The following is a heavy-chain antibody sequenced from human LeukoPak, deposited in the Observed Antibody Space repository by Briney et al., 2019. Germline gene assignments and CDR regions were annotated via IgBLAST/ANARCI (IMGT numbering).Heavy chain of an antibody. CDR3: ARGGVVALKHWFDP. D-gene: IGHD2-2*01. V-gene: IGHV3-53*01. Sequence: GGSLRLSCAASGFTVSNNYMSWVRPAPGKGLEWVSVIYSGGSTYYADSVKGRFTISRDNSKNTLYLQMNSLRAEDTAVYYCARGGVVALKHWFDPWGQGTLVTVSS. J-gene: IGHJ5*02. CDR1: GFTVSNNY. CDR2: IYSGGST.